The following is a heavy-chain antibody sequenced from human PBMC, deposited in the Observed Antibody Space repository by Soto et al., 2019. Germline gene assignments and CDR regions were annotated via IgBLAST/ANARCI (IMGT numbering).Heavy chain of an antibody. V-gene: IGHV1-24*01. J-gene: IGHJ4*02. D-gene: IGHD3-22*01. CDR2: FDPEDGET. CDR1: GYTLTELS. Sequence: GASVKVSCKVSGYTLTELSMHWVRQAPGKGLEWMGGFDPEDGETIYAQKFQGRVTMTEDTSTDTAYMELSSLRSEDTAVYYCATYSFPLDYYDSSGSYSIFDYWGQGTLVTVSS. CDR3: ATYSFPLDYYDSSGSYSIFDY.